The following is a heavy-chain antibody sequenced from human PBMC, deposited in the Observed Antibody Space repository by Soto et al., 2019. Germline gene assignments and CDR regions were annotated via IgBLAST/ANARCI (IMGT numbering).Heavy chain of an antibody. J-gene: IGHJ4*02. CDR2: IYYSGST. Sequence: SETLSLTCTVSGGSISSYYWSWIRQPPGKGLEWIGYIYYSGSTNYNPSLKSRVTISVDTSKNQFSLKLSSVTAADTAVYYCARLVYYDSSGSFDYWGQGTLVTVSS. CDR1: GGSISSYY. CDR3: ARLVYYDSSGSFDY. D-gene: IGHD3-22*01. V-gene: IGHV4-59*08.